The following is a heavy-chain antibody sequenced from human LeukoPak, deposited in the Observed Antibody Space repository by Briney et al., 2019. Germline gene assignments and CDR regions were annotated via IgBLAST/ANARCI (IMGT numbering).Heavy chain of an antibody. D-gene: IGHD6-13*01. J-gene: IGHJ4*02. CDR1: ARSITSNSFY. V-gene: IGHV4-39*01. CDR3: ARLVAAAGTIYFDS. Sequence: EPSQTLSLTCTVSARSITSNSFYWGWIRQPPGKGLEWIGSIYYSGTTYYNPSLKSRVTISVDTSRTQFSLELSSVTAADTAVYYCARLVAAAGTIYFDSWGQGTLVTVSS. CDR2: IYYSGTT.